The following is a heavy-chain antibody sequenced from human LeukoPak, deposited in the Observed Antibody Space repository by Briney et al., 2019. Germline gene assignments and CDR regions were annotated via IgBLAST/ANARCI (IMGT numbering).Heavy chain of an antibody. CDR2: IKLDGSEK. Sequence: PGGSLRLSCAASGFTVSSNYMSWVRQAPGKGLEWVANIKLDGSEKYSVDSVKGRFTISRDNAKNSLYLQMNSLRAEDTAVYYCARVGYFVYSGSYRWNFDYWGQGTLVTVSS. CDR3: ARVGYFVYSGSYRWNFDY. J-gene: IGHJ4*02. CDR1: GFTVSSNY. D-gene: IGHD1-26*01. V-gene: IGHV3-7*01.